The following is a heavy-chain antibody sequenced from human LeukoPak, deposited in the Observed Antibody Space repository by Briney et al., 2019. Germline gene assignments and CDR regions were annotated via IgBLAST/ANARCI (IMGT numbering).Heavy chain of an antibody. V-gene: IGHV4-59*08. Sequence: SETLSLTCTVSGVSISSYYWSWIRQPPGKGLEWIGYIYTSGSTNYHPSLKSRVTISVNTSKNQFSLKLSSVPAADTAVYYCARQTGSGLFILPGGQGTLVTVSS. J-gene: IGHJ4*02. CDR2: IYTSGST. CDR1: GVSISSYY. D-gene: IGHD3/OR15-3a*01. CDR3: ARQTGSGLFILP.